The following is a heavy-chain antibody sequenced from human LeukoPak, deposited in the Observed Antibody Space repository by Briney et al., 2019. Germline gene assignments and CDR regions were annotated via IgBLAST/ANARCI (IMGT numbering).Heavy chain of an antibody. CDR2: IAEKDNFYAT. Sequence: PGGSLRLSCAASGFTFSGSAIHWVRQSSGKGLEWVGHIAEKDNFYATTSAASVTGRFTISRDDSKNTAYLQMNSLKTEDTALYYCTRDSGTYNWLDPWGQGALVTVSS. CDR3: TRDSGTYNWLDP. V-gene: IGHV3-73*01. D-gene: IGHD1-26*01. CDR1: GFTFSGSA. J-gene: IGHJ5*02.